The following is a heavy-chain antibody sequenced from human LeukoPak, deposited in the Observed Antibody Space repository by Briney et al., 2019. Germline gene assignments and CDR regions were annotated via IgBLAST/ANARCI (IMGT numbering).Heavy chain of an antibody. Sequence: SVKVSCKAPGGTFSSYAISWVRQAPGQGLEWMGGIIPIFGTANYAQKFQGRVTITADESTSTAYVELSSLRSEDTAVYYCAREGYCSSTSCYVGAFDIWGQGTMVTVSS. CDR1: GGTFSSYA. D-gene: IGHD2-2*01. V-gene: IGHV1-69*13. J-gene: IGHJ3*02. CDR3: AREGYCSSTSCYVGAFDI. CDR2: IIPIFGTA.